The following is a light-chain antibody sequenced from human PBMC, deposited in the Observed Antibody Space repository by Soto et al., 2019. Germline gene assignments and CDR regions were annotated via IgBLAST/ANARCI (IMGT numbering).Light chain of an antibody. CDR3: HQYGSSPRWT. Sequence: EIVLTQSPGTLSLSPGERGTLSCRASQSVSSSYLAWYQQKPGQAPRLLIYGASSRATGIPDRFSGSGSGTDFTLTSSRLEPEEFAVYYCHQYGSSPRWTFGQGTKVEI. V-gene: IGKV3-20*01. CDR2: GAS. J-gene: IGKJ1*01. CDR1: QSVSSSY.